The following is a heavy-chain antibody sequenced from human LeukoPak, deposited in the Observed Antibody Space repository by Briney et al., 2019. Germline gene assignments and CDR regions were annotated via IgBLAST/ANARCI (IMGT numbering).Heavy chain of an antibody. J-gene: IGHJ4*02. D-gene: IGHD3-22*01. V-gene: IGHV3-30*02. CDR1: GFTFISYS. CDR3: ARDRHKYNYDSGGYPPY. Sequence: GGSLRLSCAASGFTFISYSIHWVRQAPGKGLEWVAFIRYDGSNKYYADSVKGRFTISRDNSKNTVYLQMNTLRAEDTAVYYCARDRHKYNYDSGGYPPYWGQGTLVTVSS. CDR2: IRYDGSNK.